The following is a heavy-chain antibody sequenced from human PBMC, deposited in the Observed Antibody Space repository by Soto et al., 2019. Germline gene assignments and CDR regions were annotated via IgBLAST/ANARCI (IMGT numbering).Heavy chain of an antibody. D-gene: IGHD3-3*01. CDR1: GGSFSGYY. V-gene: IGHV4-59*12. CDR2: IYYSGST. CDR3: AREEGYDFWSGYPRDYYYGMDV. J-gene: IGHJ6*02. Sequence: PSETLSLTCAVYGGSFSGYYWSWIRQPPGKGLEWIGYIYYSGSTNYNPSLKSRVTISVDTSKNQFSLKLSSVTAADTAVYYCAREEGYDFWSGYPRDYYYGMDVWGQGTTVTVSS.